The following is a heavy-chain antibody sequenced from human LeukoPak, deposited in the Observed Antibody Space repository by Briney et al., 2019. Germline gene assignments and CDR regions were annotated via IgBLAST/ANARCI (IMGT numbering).Heavy chain of an antibody. Sequence: SETLSLSCTVSGGSISSYYWSWIRQPPGKGLDWIGYISYSGNTNYNPSLKSRVTISVDTSKNQFSLKLSSVTAADTAVYYCATRSTGVAATFDSWGQGALVTVSS. D-gene: IGHD2-15*01. CDR3: ATRSTGVAATFDS. CDR2: ISYSGNT. V-gene: IGHV4-59*01. J-gene: IGHJ4*02. CDR1: GGSISSYY.